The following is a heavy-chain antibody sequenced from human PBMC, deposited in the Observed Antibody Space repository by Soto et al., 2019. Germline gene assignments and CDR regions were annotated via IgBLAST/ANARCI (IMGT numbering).Heavy chain of an antibody. CDR2: IYSSGSA. Sequence: PSETLSLTCTVSGGSISDYWWSWIRQSPGKGLQWIGSIYSSGSANYNPALKSRVAFSVDMSRNHISLNLRSVTAADTAFYYCARGYSELYSGYGYLFDPWGQGTLVTVSS. CDR1: GGSISDYW. D-gene: IGHD5-12*01. CDR3: ARGYSELYSGYGYLFDP. V-gene: IGHV4-59*01. J-gene: IGHJ5*02.